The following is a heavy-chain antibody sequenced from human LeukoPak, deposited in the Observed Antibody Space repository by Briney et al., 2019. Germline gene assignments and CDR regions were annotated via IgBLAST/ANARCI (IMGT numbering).Heavy chain of an antibody. CDR2: IKQDGSEK. CDR1: GFTFSSYW. V-gene: IGHV3-7*01. D-gene: IGHD4-11*01. J-gene: IGHJ6*02. CDR3: ARDQNLRPSTLTNYGMDV. Sequence: GGSLRLSCSASGFTFSSYWMSWVRQAPGKGLEWVANIKQDGSEKYYVDSVKGRFTISRDNAKNSLSLQMNSLRAEDTAVYYCARDQNLRPSTLTNYGMDVWGQGTTVTVSS.